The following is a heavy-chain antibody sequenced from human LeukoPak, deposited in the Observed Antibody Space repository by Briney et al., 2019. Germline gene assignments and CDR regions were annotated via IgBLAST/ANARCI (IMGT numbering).Heavy chain of an antibody. CDR1: GLTFSTYT. V-gene: IGHV3-21*01. Sequence: AGSLLLSCAASGLTFSTYTMNWVRQAPGKGLEWVSSITSSTNFIYYADSVKGRFSISRDNAKNSLYLQMNSLRAEDTAVYYCARDRYTYGLEWAFFDSWGQGTLVTVSS. D-gene: IGHD5-18*01. CDR3: ARDRYTYGLEWAFFDS. J-gene: IGHJ4*02. CDR2: ITSSTNFI.